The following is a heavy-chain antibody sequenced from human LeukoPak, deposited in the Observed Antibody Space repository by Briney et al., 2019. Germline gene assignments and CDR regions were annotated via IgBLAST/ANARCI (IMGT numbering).Heavy chain of an antibody. Sequence: PGGSLRLSCAASGFTFSNYWMHWVRQAPGKGLVWVSRINSDGSSTSYADSVKGRFTISRDNAENTLYLQMNSLRVEDTAVYYCAGERGDITDYWGQGTLVTVSS. V-gene: IGHV3-74*01. J-gene: IGHJ4*02. CDR3: AGERGDITDY. D-gene: IGHD3-9*01. CDR1: GFTFSNYW. CDR2: INSDGSST.